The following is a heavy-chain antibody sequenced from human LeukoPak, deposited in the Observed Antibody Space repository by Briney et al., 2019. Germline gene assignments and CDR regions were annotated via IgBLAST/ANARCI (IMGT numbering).Heavy chain of an antibody. CDR2: SKSDGSDT. V-gene: IGHV3-74*01. J-gene: IGHJ4*02. CDR1: GFAFNTYW. Sequence: GGSLRLSCAASGFAFNTYWMHWVRHAPGKGLVWVSRSKSDGSDTTYTDSVKGRFTISRDNAKNTLYLQMNSLSAEDTAMYFCARDRGYTFDYWGQGTLVTVSS. D-gene: IGHD3-22*01. CDR3: ARDRGYTFDY.